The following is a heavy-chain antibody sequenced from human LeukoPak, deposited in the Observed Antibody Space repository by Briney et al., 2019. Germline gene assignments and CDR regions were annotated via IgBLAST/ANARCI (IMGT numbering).Heavy chain of an antibody. CDR3: ARGPYGLVDY. Sequence: GGSLRLSCAASRFTFSDYHMIWLRQARGKGLVGVTYISSSGNTIYYPDAVKVRFTIARDNANTSLYLQMNSLRAEDPAVYYGARGPYGLVDYWGQGTMV. CDR2: ISSSGNTI. D-gene: IGHD2-8*01. J-gene: IGHJ4*02. V-gene: IGHV3-11*01. CDR1: RFTFSDYH.